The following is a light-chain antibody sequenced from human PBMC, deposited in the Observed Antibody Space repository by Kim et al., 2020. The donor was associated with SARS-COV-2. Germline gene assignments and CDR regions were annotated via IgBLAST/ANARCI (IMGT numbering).Light chain of an antibody. V-gene: IGLV2-14*03. J-gene: IGLJ1*01. Sequence: QSITISGTGTSSDVGGYNYVSWYQQHPGKAPKRMIYDVSNRPSGVSNRFSGSKSGNTASLTISGLQAEDEADYYCSSYTSSSTLYVFGTGTKVTVL. CDR1: SSDVGGYNY. CDR2: DVS. CDR3: SSYTSSSTLYV.